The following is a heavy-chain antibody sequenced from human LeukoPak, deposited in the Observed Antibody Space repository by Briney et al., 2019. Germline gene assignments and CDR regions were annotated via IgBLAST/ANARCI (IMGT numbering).Heavy chain of an antibody. CDR1: GFTFSSYS. J-gene: IGHJ4*02. CDR2: ISSSSSTI. V-gene: IGHV3-48*01. D-gene: IGHD3-16*01. Sequence: GGSLGLSCAASGFTFSSYSMNWVRQAPGKGLEWVSYISSSSSTIYYADSVKGRFTISRDNAKNSLYLQMNSLRAEDTAVYYCARDLVYFDYWGQGTLVTVSS. CDR3: ARDLVYFDY.